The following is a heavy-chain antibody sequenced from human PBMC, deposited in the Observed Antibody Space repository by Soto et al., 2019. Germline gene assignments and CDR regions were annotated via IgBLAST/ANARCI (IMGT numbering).Heavy chain of an antibody. Sequence: ASVKVSCKASGYTFTSYGISWVRQAPGQGLEWMGWISAYNGNTNYAQKLQGRVTMTTDTSTSTAYMELRSLRSDDTAVYYCARDTRRSSRWYENYYYYGMDVWGQGTTVTVSS. D-gene: IGHD6-13*01. CDR3: ARDTRRSSRWYENYYYYGMDV. V-gene: IGHV1-18*01. CDR1: GYTFTSYG. J-gene: IGHJ6*02. CDR2: ISAYNGNT.